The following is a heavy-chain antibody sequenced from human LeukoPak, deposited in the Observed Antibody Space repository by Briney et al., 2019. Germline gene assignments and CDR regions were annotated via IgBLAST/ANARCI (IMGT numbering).Heavy chain of an antibody. CDR1: GGSISSGDYY. Sequence: PSQTLSLTCTVSGGSISSGDYYWSWIRQPPGKGLEWIGYIYYSGSTYYNPSLKSRVTLSVDTSKNQFSLNLTSVTAADTAVYYCAIKTRADRPLGSWFDPWGQGTLVTVSS. CDR3: AIKTRADRPLGSWFDP. D-gene: IGHD6-6*01. J-gene: IGHJ5*02. CDR2: IYYSGST. V-gene: IGHV4-30-4*01.